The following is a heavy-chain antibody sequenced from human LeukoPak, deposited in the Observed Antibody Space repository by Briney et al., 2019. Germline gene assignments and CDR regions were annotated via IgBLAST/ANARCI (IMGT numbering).Heavy chain of an antibody. J-gene: IGHJ6*03. CDR2: IYHSGST. CDR3: ARGNIPSYYYYYMDV. CDR1: GYSISSGYY. Sequence: PSETLSLTCSLSGYSISSGYYWAWIRQPPGKGLEWIGNIYHSGSTYYNASVKSRVSISVDTSQNQFSLKLSSVTAADTAVYYCARGNIPSYYYYYMDVWGKGTTVTISS. V-gene: IGHV4-38-2*02. D-gene: IGHD2-21*01.